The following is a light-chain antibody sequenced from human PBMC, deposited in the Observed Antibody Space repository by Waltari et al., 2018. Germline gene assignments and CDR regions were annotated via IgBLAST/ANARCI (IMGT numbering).Light chain of an antibody. V-gene: IGLV2-14*03. CDR2: DVS. Sequence: QSALTQPASVSGSPGQSITISCTGTSSDVGGYNYVSWYQQHPGKAPKLMIYDVSNRPSVFSTRFSGSKSGNTVSLTISGLQAEDEADYYCSSYTSSSTPYVFGTGTKVTVL. J-gene: IGLJ1*01. CDR1: SSDVGGYNY. CDR3: SSYTSSSTPYV.